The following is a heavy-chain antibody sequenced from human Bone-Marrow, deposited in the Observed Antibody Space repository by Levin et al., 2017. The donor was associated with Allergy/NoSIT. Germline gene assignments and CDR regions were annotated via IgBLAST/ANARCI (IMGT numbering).Heavy chain of an antibody. J-gene: IGHJ4*02. D-gene: IGHD5-12*01. Sequence: ASETLSLTCAVSDASISSHKWWTWVRQPPGKGLEWIGEIYHSGSTNYNPSLKSRVTISVDMSKNQFSLTLSSVTAADTAVYYCARGNMIVVPVTTGYRSNWCTLDFWGLGTLVTVSS. CDR1: DASISSHKW. V-gene: IGHV4-4*02. CDR2: IYHSGST. CDR3: ARGNMIVVPVTTGYRSNWCTLDF.